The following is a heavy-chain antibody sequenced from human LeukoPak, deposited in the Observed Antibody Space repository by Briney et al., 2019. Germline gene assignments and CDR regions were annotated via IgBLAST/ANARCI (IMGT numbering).Heavy chain of an antibody. J-gene: IGHJ5*02. CDR1: GGSISSTTYH. CDR2: IYYSGST. V-gene: IGHV4-39*01. CDR3: ARRPYYYGSGSYLGWFDP. D-gene: IGHD3-10*01. Sequence: SETLSLTCTVSGGSISSTTYHWGWIRQPPRKGLEWIGSIYYSGSTYYNSSLKSRVTISVDTSKNQFSLKLSSVTAADTAVYYCARRPYYYGSGSYLGWFDPWGQGTLVTVYS.